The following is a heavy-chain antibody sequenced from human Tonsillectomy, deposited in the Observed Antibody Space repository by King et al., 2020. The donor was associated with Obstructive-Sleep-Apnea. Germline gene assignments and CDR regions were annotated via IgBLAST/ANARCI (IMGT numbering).Heavy chain of an antibody. CDR2: MKSKTDGGTT. Sequence: VQLVESGGGLVKPGGSLRLSCAASGFTFSNAWMSWVRQAPGKGLAWVGRMKSKTDGGTTDYAAPVKGRFTISRDDSMNTLYLQMNSLKTEDTAVYYCTTDVPLWWGQGTLVTVSS. CDR3: TTDVPLW. CDR1: GFTFSNAW. V-gene: IGHV3-15*01. D-gene: IGHD3-16*01. J-gene: IGHJ4*02.